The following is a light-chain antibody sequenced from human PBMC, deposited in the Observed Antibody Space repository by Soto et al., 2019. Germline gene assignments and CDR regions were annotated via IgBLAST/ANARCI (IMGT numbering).Light chain of an antibody. Sequence: QSALTQPASVSASPGEPITIFCTGTSSGCGSYRLVSWYQQHPGKAPKLIIYEDDERLSGVSNRFSGSKSGNTASLTISGLQAEDEADYYCSSYAGRSTFVVFGGGTKLTVL. V-gene: IGLV2-23*01. CDR1: SSGCGSYRL. J-gene: IGLJ2*01. CDR3: SSYAGRSTFVV. CDR2: EDD.